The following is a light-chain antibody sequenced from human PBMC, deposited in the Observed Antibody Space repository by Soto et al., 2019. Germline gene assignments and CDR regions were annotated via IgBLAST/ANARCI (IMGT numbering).Light chain of an antibody. V-gene: IGLV2-14*01. CDR2: EVT. CDR1: SSDVGTYNY. Sequence: QSALTQPASVSGSPGQPITITCTATSSDVGTYNYVSWYQQHPGKVPKLIIYEVTKRPSGVSNRFSGSKSGNTASLTISGLQAEDEADYYCSSYTTSSTYVFGSRTKGTVL. CDR3: SSYTTSSTYV. J-gene: IGLJ1*01.